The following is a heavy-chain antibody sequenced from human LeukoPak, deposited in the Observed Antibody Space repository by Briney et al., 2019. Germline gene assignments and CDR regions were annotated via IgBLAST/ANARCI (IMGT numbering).Heavy chain of an antibody. CDR2: INPNSGGT. CDR1: GYTFTGYY. CDR3: ARVWGDSSGWNYRLDY. V-gene: IGHV1-2*02. Sequence: GASVKVSCKASGYTFTGYYMHWVRQAPGQGLEWMGWINPNSGGTNYAQKFQGRVTMTRDTSISTAYMELRSLRSDDTAVYYCARVWGDSSGWNYRLDYWGQGTLVTVSS. D-gene: IGHD6-19*01. J-gene: IGHJ4*02.